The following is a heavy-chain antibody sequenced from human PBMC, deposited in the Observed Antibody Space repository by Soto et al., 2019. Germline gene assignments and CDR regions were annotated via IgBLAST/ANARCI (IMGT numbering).Heavy chain of an antibody. Sequence: EGQLVESGGGLVKPGGSLRLSCAASGFSFNNAWMNWVRQAPGRGLEWVGRIKTISGGGTTEYAAAVKGRFTILRDDSINTLDLQRNSVKIEDTSVYYCLTDVVGLTEVYPHFWGHGTLVTVSS. CDR1: GFSFNNAW. V-gene: IGHV3-15*07. D-gene: IGHD2-8*01. CDR3: LTDVVGLTEVYPHF. CDR2: IKTISGGGTT. J-gene: IGHJ4*01.